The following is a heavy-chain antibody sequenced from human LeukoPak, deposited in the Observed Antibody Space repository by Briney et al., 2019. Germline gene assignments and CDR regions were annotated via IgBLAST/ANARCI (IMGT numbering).Heavy chain of an antibody. CDR2: IIPIFGTA. CDR3: ARDVIVVVTADAFDI. V-gene: IGHV1-69*01. CDR1: GGTFSSYA. J-gene: IGHJ3*02. D-gene: IGHD2-21*02. Sequence: SVKVSCKASGGTFSSYAISWVRQAPGQGLEWMGGIIPIFGTANYAQKFQGRVTITADESTSTAYMELSSLRSEDTAVYYCARDVIVVVTADAFDIWGQGTMVTVSS.